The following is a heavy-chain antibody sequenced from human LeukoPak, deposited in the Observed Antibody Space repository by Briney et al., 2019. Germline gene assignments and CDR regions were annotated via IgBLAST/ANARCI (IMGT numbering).Heavy chain of an antibody. Sequence: SVKVSCKASGGSFSRYGITWVRQAPGQGLEWMGGIIAKFNTVSYAQKFQGRVTITADESTSTAYMELTNLTSQDMAIYYCARESGSITGTTSLGVWLDLWGQGTLVTVSS. J-gene: IGHJ5*02. D-gene: IGHD1-20*01. V-gene: IGHV1-69*13. CDR1: GGSFSRYG. CDR3: ARESGSITGTTSLGVWLDL. CDR2: IIAKFNTV.